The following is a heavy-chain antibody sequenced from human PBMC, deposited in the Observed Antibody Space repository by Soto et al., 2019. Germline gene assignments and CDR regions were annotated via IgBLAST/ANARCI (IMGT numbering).Heavy chain of an antibody. V-gene: IGHV3-33*01. D-gene: IGHD3-22*01. CDR3: ARDYNYYDSSGYYYADAFDI. CDR2: IWYDGSNK. CDR1: GFTFSSYG. J-gene: IGHJ3*02. Sequence: GGSLRLSCAASGFTFSSYGMHWVRQAPGKGLEWVAVIWYDGSNKYYADSVKGRFTISRDNSKNTLYLQMNSLRAEETAVYYCARDYNYYDSSGYYYADAFDIWGQGTMVTVSS.